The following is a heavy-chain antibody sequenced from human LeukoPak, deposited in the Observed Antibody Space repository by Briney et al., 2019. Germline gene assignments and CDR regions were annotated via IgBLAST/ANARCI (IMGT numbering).Heavy chain of an antibody. V-gene: IGHV3-72*01. CDR3: VRVVTTGSGWYHFDN. Sequence: GRSLRLSCAGAGFSITDHHMDWVSQAPGKGLEWIGRSGTTQPNRCTTPDAASAKGRFTISRADSQTSLYLQLNSLKTEHTAVYYCVRVVTTGSGWYHFDNWGLGTLVTVSS. CDR1: GFSITDHH. CDR2: SGTTQPNRCTT. J-gene: IGHJ4*02. D-gene: IGHD6-13*01.